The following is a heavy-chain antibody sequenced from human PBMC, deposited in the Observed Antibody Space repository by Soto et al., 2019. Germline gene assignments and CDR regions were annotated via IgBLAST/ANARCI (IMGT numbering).Heavy chain of an antibody. CDR2: ISAYNGNT. V-gene: IGHV1-18*01. CDR1: GYTFTSYG. J-gene: IGHJ6*02. CDR3: ARERMATIPYYYYGMDV. D-gene: IGHD5-12*01. Sequence: ASVKVSCKASGYTFTSYGISWVRQAPGQGLEWMGWISAYNGNTNYAQKLQGWVTMTRDTSISTAYMELSRLRSDDTAVYYCARERMATIPYYYYGMDVWGQGTTVTVSS.